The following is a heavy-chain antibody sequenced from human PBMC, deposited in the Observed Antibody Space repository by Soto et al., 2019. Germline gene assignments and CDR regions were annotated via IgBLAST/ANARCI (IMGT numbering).Heavy chain of an antibody. J-gene: IGHJ5*02. D-gene: IGHD2-2*02. Sequence: QVQLQESGPGLVKPSQTLSLTCTVSGGSISSGGYYWSWIRQHPGKGLEWIGYIYYSGSTYYNPSLKSRVTISVETSKNQFSLKLRSVTAADTAVYYCARGVGYCSSTSCYNSWFDPWGQGTLVTVSS. CDR1: GGSISSGGYY. V-gene: IGHV4-31*03. CDR2: IYYSGST. CDR3: ARGVGYCSSTSCYNSWFDP.